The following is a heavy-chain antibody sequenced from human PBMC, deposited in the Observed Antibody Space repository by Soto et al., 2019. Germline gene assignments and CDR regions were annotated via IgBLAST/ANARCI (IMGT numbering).Heavy chain of an antibody. J-gene: IGHJ4*02. V-gene: IGHV3-66*01. D-gene: IGHD3-10*01. CDR1: GLSVGSNY. CDR2: IYSGSTT. Sequence: EVQLVESGGGVVQPGGSLRLSCAASGLSVGSNYMSWVRQAPGKGLEWVSVIYSGSTTHYADSVKGRFSISRDSSRNTVYLQMNSLRVEDTAVYHCARGYWVQGYGAGTYFDYWGQGTLVTVSS. CDR3: ARGYWVQGYGAGTYFDY.